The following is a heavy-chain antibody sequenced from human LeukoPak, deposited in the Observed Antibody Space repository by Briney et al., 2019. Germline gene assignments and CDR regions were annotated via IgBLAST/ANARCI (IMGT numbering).Heavy chain of an antibody. CDR3: AKSTYCSSTSCLYFDY. CDR2: ISGSGGST. Sequence: PGGSLRLSCAASGFTFSSYAMSWVRQAPGKGLEWVSAISGSGGSTYHADSVKGRFTISRDNSKNTLYLQMNSLRAEDTAVYYCAKSTYCSSTSCLYFDYWGQGTLVTVSS. CDR1: GFTFSSYA. V-gene: IGHV3-23*01. D-gene: IGHD2-2*01. J-gene: IGHJ4*02.